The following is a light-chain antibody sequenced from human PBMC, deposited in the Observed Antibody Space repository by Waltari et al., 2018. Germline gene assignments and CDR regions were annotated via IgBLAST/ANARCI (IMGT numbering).Light chain of an antibody. V-gene: IGLV1-47*01. CDR2: RDN. Sequence: QSVVTQPPSASGTPGQSVTISCSGSSSNIGSYYVQWYQQLPGTAPKLLISRDNRRPSGVPDRSSGSKSGTSASLGISGLRSEDEADYYCAAWDDSLRGQVFGGGTKLTVL. J-gene: IGLJ3*02. CDR3: AAWDDSLRGQV. CDR1: SSNIGSYY.